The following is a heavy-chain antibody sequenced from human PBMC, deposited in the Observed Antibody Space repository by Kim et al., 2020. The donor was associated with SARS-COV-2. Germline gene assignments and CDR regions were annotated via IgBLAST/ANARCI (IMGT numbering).Heavy chain of an antibody. CDR2: INAGNGNT. V-gene: IGHV1-3*01. J-gene: IGHJ5*02. CDR1: GHTFTSYA. CDR3: AREQGRFPGRSYYGSGSADHYNWFDP. Sequence: ASVKVSCKASGHTFTSYAMHWVRQAPGQRLEWMGWINAGNGNTKYSQKFQGRVTITRDTSASTAYMELSSLRSEDTAVYYCAREQGRFPGRSYYGSGSADHYNWFDPWGQGTLVTVSS. D-gene: IGHD3-10*01.